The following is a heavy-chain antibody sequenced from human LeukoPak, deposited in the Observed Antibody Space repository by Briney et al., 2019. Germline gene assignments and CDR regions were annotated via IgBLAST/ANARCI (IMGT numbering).Heavy chain of an antibody. Sequence: SETLSLTCTVSGYSNSSGYYWGWIRQSPGKGLEWIGSIYHAGSTFHNPSLKSRVTISVDTSKNQFSLKLSSVTAADTAVYYCARARVVVVTEFDYWGQGTLVTVSS. J-gene: IGHJ4*02. CDR1: GYSNSSGYY. V-gene: IGHV4-38-2*02. CDR2: IYHAGST. CDR3: ARARVVVVTEFDY. D-gene: IGHD2-21*02.